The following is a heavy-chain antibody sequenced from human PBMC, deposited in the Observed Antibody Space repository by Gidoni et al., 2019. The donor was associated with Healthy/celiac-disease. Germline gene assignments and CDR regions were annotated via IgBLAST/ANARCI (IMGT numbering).Heavy chain of an antibody. CDR1: GFTFSDSY. CDR2: ISSSGSTI. CDR3: ARGEHPPSLTMVRGVIFDY. D-gene: IGHD3-10*01. J-gene: IGHJ4*02. V-gene: IGHV3-11*01. Sequence: QVQLVESGGGLVKPGGSLRLSCAASGFTFSDSYMSWIRQAPGKGLEWVSYISSSGSTIYYADSVKGRFTISRDNAKNSLYLQMNSLRAEDTAVYYCARGEHPPSLTMVRGVIFDYWGQGTLVTVSS.